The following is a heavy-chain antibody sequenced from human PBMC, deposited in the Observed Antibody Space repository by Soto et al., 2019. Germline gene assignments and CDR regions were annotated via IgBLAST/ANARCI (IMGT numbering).Heavy chain of an antibody. CDR1: GYTFNSYG. D-gene: IGHD3-22*01. V-gene: IGHV1-18*01. CDR2: IRPYDDNT. Sequence: QVQLVQSGTEVKKPGASVKVSCKASGYTFNSYGISWVRQAPGQGLEWMGWIRPYDDNTNYAQNLKGRVTMTTDTSTRTAYMELRSLRSDDTAVYYCARGGYYDSSGSLNYHYYGMDACGQGTTVTVS. J-gene: IGHJ6*02. CDR3: ARGGYYDSSGSLNYHYYGMDA.